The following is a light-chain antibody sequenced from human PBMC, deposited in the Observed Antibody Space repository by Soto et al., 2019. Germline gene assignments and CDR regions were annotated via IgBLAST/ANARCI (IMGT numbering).Light chain of an antibody. CDR1: QSISSW. CDR2: KAS. CDR3: QQYDSQSYT. V-gene: IGKV1-5*03. J-gene: IGKJ2*01. Sequence: DIQMTQSPSTLSASVGDRVTITCRASQSISSWLAWYQQKPGKAPKLLIYKASSLESGVPSRFSGSGSGTECTLTISSLQPDDFATYYCQQYDSQSYTFGQGTKLEIK.